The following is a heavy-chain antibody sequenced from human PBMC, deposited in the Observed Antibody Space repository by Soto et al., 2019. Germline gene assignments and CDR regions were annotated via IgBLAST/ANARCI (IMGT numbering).Heavy chain of an antibody. V-gene: IGHV3-23*01. D-gene: IGHD3-3*01. CDR2: ISGSGGST. Sequence: GGSLRLSCAASGFTFSSYAMSWVRQAPGKGLEWVSAISGSGGSTYYADSVKGRFTISRDNSKNTLYLQMNSLRAEDTAVYYCAKDSLLNDYDFWSGYHRYGMDVWGQGTTVTVSS. J-gene: IGHJ6*02. CDR1: GFTFSSYA. CDR3: AKDSLLNDYDFWSGYHRYGMDV.